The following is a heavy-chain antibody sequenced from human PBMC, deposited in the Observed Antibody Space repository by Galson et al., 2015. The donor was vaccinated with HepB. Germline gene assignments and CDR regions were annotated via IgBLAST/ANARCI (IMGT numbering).Heavy chain of an antibody. J-gene: IGHJ2*01. CDR2: MSHDGRNG. D-gene: IGHD2-21*02. CDR3: ARDVLTANHGDWYLDL. CDR1: GFNLSGYV. V-gene: IGHV3-30*04. Sequence: SLRLSCAASGFNLSGYVMHWVRQAPGKGLEWVAVMSHDGRNGDFADSVKGRFTISRDNSKATLYLRLNSLRPEDTGVYYCARDVLTANHGDWYLDLWGRGTLVTVSS.